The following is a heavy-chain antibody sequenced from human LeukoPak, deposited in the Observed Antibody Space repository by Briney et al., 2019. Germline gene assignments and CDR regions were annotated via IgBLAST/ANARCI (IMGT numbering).Heavy chain of an antibody. CDR1: GFTFSSYA. V-gene: IGHV3-23*01. D-gene: IGHD7-27*01. Sequence: PGESLRLSCAASGFTFSSYAMNWVRQAPGKGLEWVSGIRGNAANTYYADSVKGRFAISRDTSNTVYLQMNSLRAEDTAVYFCARGRLGNGAGHYYFDYCGQGALVIVSS. J-gene: IGHJ4*02. CDR2: IRGNAANT. CDR3: ARGRLGNGAGHYYFDY.